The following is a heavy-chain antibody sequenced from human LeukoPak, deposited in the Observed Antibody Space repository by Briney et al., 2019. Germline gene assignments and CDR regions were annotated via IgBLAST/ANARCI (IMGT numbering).Heavy chain of an antibody. J-gene: IGHJ5*02. CDR1: GFTFSSYW. CDR3: ARSAGRGFLEWLVYNWFDP. V-gene: IGHV3-7*01. Sequence: GGSLRLSCAASGFTFSSYWMSWVRQAPGKGLEWVANIKQDGSEKYYVDSVKGRFTISRDNAKNSLYLQMNSLRAEDTAVYYCARSAGRGFLEWLVYNWFDPWGQGTLVTVSS. CDR2: IKQDGSEK. D-gene: IGHD3-3*01.